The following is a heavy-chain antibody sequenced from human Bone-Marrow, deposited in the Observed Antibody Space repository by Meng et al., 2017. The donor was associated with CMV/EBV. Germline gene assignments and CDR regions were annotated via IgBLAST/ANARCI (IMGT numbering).Heavy chain of an antibody. CDR1: GFTFSDYE. CDR3: ARSYSSKHGMDV. V-gene: IGHV3-48*03. D-gene: IGHD6-13*01. J-gene: IGHJ6*02. Sequence: GESLKISCGASGFTFSDYEMYWVRQAPGKGLEWVSYISFSGTAIYYADSVKGRFTVSRDNAKNSLYLQMNNLRAEDTAVFYCARSYSSKHGMDVSGQGTTVTVSS. CDR2: ISFSGTAI.